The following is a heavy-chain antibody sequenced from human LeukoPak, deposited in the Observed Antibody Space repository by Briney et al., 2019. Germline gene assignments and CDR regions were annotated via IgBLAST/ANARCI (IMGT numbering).Heavy chain of an antibody. Sequence: GGSLRLSCAASGFTFSGYAMSWVRQAPGKGLDWVSAISGSGGSTYYADSLKGRFTISRDNSKNTLYLQMNSLRAEDTAVYYCAKDKRGVVTAMRIYFDYWGQGTLVTVSS. D-gene: IGHD2-21*02. CDR2: ISGSGGST. J-gene: IGHJ4*02. V-gene: IGHV3-23*01. CDR3: AKDKRGVVTAMRIYFDY. CDR1: GFTFSGYA.